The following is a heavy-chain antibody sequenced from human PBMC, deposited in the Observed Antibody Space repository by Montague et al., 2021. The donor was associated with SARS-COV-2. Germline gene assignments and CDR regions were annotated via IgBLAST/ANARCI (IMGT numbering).Heavy chain of an antibody. Sequence: TLSLTCIVSGGSISSGGYYWSWIRQHPGKGLEWIGNIYYSGSTYYNPSLKSRLSISLDTSKNHFSLRLSSVTAADTAVYYCARSESPSYSSSPFDYWGQGTLVTVSS. CDR2: IYYSGST. CDR1: GGSISSGGYY. D-gene: IGHD6-13*01. V-gene: IGHV4-31*03. CDR3: ARSESPSYSSSPFDY. J-gene: IGHJ4*02.